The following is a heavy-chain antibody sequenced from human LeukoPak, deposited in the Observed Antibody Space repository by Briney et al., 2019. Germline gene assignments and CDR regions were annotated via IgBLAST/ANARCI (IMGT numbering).Heavy chain of an antibody. D-gene: IGHD6-19*01. V-gene: IGHV3-30*18. J-gene: IGHJ4*02. CDR3: AKETIAVGGPNYFDY. Sequence: PGGSLRLSCAASGFTFSSYGMHWVRQAPGKGLEWVAVMSYDGSIKYYADTVKGRFTISRDNSKNTLYLQMNSLRAEDTAVYYCAKETIAVGGPNYFDYWGQGTLVTVSS. CDR1: GFTFSSYG. CDR2: MSYDGSIK.